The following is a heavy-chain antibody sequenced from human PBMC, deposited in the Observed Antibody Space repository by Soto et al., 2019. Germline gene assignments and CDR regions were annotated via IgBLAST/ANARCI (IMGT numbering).Heavy chain of an antibody. D-gene: IGHD2-21*01. Sequence: SETLSLTCTVSGVSITSSSFLWCWIRQPPGKGLEWIATMFYSENTYYNPSLKTRVAISADTSKNQFSLKLSSVTAADTARYYCARVPRIFRYFDYWGQGTLVTVSS. J-gene: IGHJ4*03. CDR1: GVSITSSSFL. CDR2: MFYSENT. V-gene: IGHV4-39*01. CDR3: ARVPRIFRYFDY.